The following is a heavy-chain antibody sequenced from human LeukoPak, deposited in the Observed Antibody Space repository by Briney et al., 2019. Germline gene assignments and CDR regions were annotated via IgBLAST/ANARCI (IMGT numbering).Heavy chain of an antibody. CDR2: INHSGST. J-gene: IGHJ5*02. V-gene: IGHV4-39*07. CDR3: ARRPLRTISIQRYNWFDP. D-gene: IGHD3-9*01. Sequence: PSETLSLTCTVSGGSISSSSYYWGWIRQPPGKGLEWIGEINHSGSTNYNPSLKSRVTISVDTSKNQFSLKLSSVTAADTAVYYCARRPLRTISIQRYNWFDPWGQGTLVTVSS. CDR1: GGSISSSSYY.